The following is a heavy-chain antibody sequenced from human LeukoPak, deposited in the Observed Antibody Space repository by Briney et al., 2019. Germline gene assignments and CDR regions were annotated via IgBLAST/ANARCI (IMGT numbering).Heavy chain of an antibody. CDR2: INHSGST. CDR3: ARGPYHWFDP. V-gene: IGHV4-38-2*01. CDR1: GYSISSGYY. J-gene: IGHJ5*02. Sequence: SETLSLTCAVSGYSISSGYYWGWIRQPPGKGLEWIGEINHSGSTNYNPSLKSRVTISVDTSKNQFSLKLSSVTAADTAVYYCARGPYHWFDPWGQGTLVTVSS.